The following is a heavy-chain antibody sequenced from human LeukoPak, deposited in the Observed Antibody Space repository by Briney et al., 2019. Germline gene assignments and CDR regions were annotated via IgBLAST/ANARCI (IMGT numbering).Heavy chain of an antibody. J-gene: IGHJ4*02. D-gene: IGHD3-3*01. CDR3: AKAANFWSGYLDY. Sequence: PGRSLRLSCAASGFTFSSYAMHWVRQAPGKGLEWVAVISYDGSNKYYADSVKGRFTISRDNSKNTLYLQMNSLRAEDTAVYYCAKAANFWSGYLDYWGQGTLVTVSS. CDR2: ISYDGSNK. V-gene: IGHV3-30-3*01. CDR1: GFTFSSYA.